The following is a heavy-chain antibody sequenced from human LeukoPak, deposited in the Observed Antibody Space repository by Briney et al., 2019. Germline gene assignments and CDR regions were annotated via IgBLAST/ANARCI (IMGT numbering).Heavy chain of an antibody. CDR2: ISWNSGNI. V-gene: IGHV3-9*01. CDR1: GFTFEDYA. J-gene: IGHJ4*02. D-gene: IGHD3-16*01. Sequence: PGGSLRLSCAASGFTFEDYAMHCGRHAPGEGLEWVSGISWNSGNIGYADSVKGRFTISRDNAKNSLYLQMNSLRAEDTALYYCATTGDRRGDYWGQGTLVTVSS. CDR3: ATTGDRRGDY.